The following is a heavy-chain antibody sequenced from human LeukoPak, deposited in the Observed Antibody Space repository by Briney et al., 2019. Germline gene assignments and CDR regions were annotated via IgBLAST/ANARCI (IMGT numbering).Heavy chain of an antibody. Sequence: GGYLRLSCAASGFTFDTYAIHWVRQAPGKGLEGVAVISFDGSNRYYADYVKGRFTISRDNSKNTVYLQMTSLRTEDTAVYYCAKDAHTYGDNWFDPWGQGTLVTVSS. CDR3: AKDAHTYGDNWFDP. CDR1: GFTFDTYA. CDR2: ISFDGSNR. V-gene: IGHV3-30*18. D-gene: IGHD5-18*01. J-gene: IGHJ5*02.